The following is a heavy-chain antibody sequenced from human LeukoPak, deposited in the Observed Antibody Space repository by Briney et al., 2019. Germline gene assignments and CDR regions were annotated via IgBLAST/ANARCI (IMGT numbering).Heavy chain of an antibody. D-gene: IGHD3-10*01. CDR3: ARDGSGSYYNVRPYYYYMDV. J-gene: IGHJ6*03. CDR2: ISAYNGNT. Sequence: ASVKVSCKASGYTFTSYGISWVRQAPGQGLEWMGWISAYNGNTNYAQKLQGRVTVTTDTSTSTAYMELRSLRSDDTAVYYCARDGSGSYYNVRPYYYYMDVWGKGTTVTVSS. CDR1: GYTFTSYG. V-gene: IGHV1-18*01.